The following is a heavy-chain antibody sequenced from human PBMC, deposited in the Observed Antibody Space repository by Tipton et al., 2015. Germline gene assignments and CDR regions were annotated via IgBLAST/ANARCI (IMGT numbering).Heavy chain of an antibody. D-gene: IGHD4-23*01. CDR1: GGAINNSNW. CDR3: ARARGRHGGLFDS. J-gene: IGHJ4*02. Sequence: TLSLTCTVSGGAINNSNWWNWVRQPPGKGLEWIGEIHHSGSTNYNPSLKSRVTISVDTSKTQFSLKVSSVTAADTAMYYCARARGRHGGLFDSWGQGTLVTVSS. CDR2: IHHSGST. V-gene: IGHV4-4*02.